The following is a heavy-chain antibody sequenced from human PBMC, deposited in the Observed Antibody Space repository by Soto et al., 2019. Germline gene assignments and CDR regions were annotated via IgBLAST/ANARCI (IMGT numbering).Heavy chain of an antibody. V-gene: IGHV3-30*03. CDR2: ISYDGNNK. D-gene: IGHD4-17*01. Sequence: QVQLVESGGGAVQPGGSRRLSCAASEFTFSNYAMHWVRQAPGKGLQWLAVISYDGNNKYYAVSVEGRFTISRDNSKNTVYLQRNSLRLEDTAVYYCARGPSYSDSYFDHWGQGTLVTVSS. J-gene: IGHJ4*02. CDR1: EFTFSNYA. CDR3: ARGPSYSDSYFDH.